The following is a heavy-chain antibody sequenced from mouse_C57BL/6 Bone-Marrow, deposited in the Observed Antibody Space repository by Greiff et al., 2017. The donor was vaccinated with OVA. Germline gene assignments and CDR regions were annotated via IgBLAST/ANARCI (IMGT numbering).Heavy chain of an antibody. CDR2: INPNNGGT. CDR3: AQLVFDY. CDR1: GYTFTDYY. V-gene: IGHV1-26*01. D-gene: IGHD4-1*02. J-gene: IGHJ2*01. Sequence: VQLQQSGPELVKPGASVKISCKASGYTFTDYYMNWVKQSHGKSLEWIGDINPNNGGTSYNQKFKGKATLTVDKSSSTAYMELRSLTSEDSAVYYCAQLVFDYWGQGTTLTVSS.